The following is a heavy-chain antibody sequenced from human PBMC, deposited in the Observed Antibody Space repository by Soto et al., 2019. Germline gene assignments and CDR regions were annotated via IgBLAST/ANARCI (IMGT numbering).Heavy chain of an antibody. D-gene: IGHD2-15*01. V-gene: IGHV3-23*01. CDR1: GFTFSSYA. Sequence: GGSLRLSCAASGFTFSSYAMSWVRQAPGKGLEWVSAISGSGGSTYYADSVKGRFTISRDNSKNTLYLQMNSLRAEDTAAYYCAKWSGGPHYYYYGMDVWGQGTTVTVSS. J-gene: IGHJ6*02. CDR3: AKWSGGPHYYYYGMDV. CDR2: ISGSGGST.